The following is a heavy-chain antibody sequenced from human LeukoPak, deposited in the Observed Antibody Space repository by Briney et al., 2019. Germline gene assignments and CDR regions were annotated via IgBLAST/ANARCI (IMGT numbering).Heavy chain of an antibody. CDR1: GYSISSGYY. J-gene: IGHJ4*02. CDR2: INHSGST. CDR3: ARRTKWLPWY. Sequence: SETLSLTCTVSGYSISSGYYWSWIRQPPGKGLEWIGEINHSGSTDYNPSLKSRVTISLDTSKNQFSLKLTSVTAADTAVYYCARRTKWLPWYWGQGTLVTVSS. D-gene: IGHD6-19*01. V-gene: IGHV4-38-2*02.